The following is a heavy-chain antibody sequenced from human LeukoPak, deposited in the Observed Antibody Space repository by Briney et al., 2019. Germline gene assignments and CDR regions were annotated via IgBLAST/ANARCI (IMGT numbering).Heavy chain of an antibody. D-gene: IGHD3-10*01. J-gene: IGHJ4*02. V-gene: IGHV1-8*01. Sequence: ASVKVSCKASGYTFTSYNMNWVRQATGQGLDWMGWMNPNSGDAGSAQKFQGRVSMTRNTSITTAYLELSSLKSEDTAMYYCVSLVRGIPYWGQGTLVTVAS. CDR3: VSLVRGIPY. CDR2: MNPNSGDA. CDR1: GYTFTSYN.